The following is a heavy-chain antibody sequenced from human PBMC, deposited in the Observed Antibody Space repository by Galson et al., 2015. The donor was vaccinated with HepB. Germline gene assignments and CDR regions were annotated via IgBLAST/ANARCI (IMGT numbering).Heavy chain of an antibody. J-gene: IGHJ1*01. Sequence: SLRLSCAASGFKFGGFAMHWVRQAPGKGPEYVSAISSNGGSTYYADSVKGRFTISRDNSKNTLYLQMSSLRTEDTAVYYRVKGGGRVVLTEYFQYWGQGTLVTVSS. D-gene: IGHD2-15*01. CDR1: GFKFGGFA. V-gene: IGHV3-64D*06. CDR3: VKGGGRVVLTEYFQY. CDR2: ISSNGGST.